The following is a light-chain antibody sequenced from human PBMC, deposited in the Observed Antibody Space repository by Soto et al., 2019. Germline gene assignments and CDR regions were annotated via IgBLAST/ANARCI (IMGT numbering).Light chain of an antibody. CDR1: QSINSW. CDR3: QQYNDYFT. Sequence: DIQMTQSPSTLSVSIGDRVTITCRASQSINSWLAWYQQKPGKAPKLLIYKASNLESGVPSRFSGSGSGTEFTLTISSLQPDEYATYYCQQYNDYFTFGGGTKVE. V-gene: IGKV1-5*03. CDR2: KAS. J-gene: IGKJ4*01.